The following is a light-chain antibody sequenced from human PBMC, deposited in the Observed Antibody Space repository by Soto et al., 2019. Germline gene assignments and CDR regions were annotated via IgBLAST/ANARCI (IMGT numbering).Light chain of an antibody. CDR2: AAS. CDR1: QSISSSS. CDR3: QHHDPLPTWT. J-gene: IGKJ1*01. Sequence: EVVLTQSPGTLSLSPGERAILSCRASQSISSSSIVWYQQTPGQAPRLLIYAASSRATGIPDRFSGSGSGTDFTLTISRLEPEDFAVYYCQHHDPLPTWTFGQGTKVEIK. V-gene: IGKV3-20*01.